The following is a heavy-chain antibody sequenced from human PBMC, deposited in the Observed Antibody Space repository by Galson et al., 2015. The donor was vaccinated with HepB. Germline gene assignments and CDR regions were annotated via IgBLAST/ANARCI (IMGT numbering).Heavy chain of an antibody. D-gene: IGHD1-26*01. Sequence: SLRLSCAASGFNFGDYYMSWIRQAPGKGLEWISYISSSSSYTNYADSVKGRFTISKDNAKNYMNLQMNSLRAGDTAVYYCVREVHDGIHPYYFDYWGQGALVTVSS. CDR3: VREVHDGIHPYYFDY. CDR2: ISSSSSYT. V-gene: IGHV3-11*06. CDR1: GFNFGDYY. J-gene: IGHJ4*02.